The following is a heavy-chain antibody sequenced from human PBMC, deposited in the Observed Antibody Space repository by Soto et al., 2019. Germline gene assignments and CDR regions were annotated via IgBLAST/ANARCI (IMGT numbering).Heavy chain of an antibody. Sequence: SETLSLTCAVYGGSFSGYYWSWIRQPPGKGLEWIGEINHSGSTNYNPSLKSRVTISVDTSKNQFSLKLSSVTAADTAVYYCARDGTIRFFTVRAVRYYMDVWGKGTTVTVSS. CDR1: GGSFSGYY. J-gene: IGHJ6*03. D-gene: IGHD3-3*01. CDR3: ARDGTIRFFTVRAVRYYMDV. V-gene: IGHV4-34*01. CDR2: INHSGST.